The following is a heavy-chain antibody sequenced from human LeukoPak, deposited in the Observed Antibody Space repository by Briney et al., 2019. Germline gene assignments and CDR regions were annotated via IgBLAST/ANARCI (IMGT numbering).Heavy chain of an antibody. Sequence: GGSLRLSCAASGFTFSSYWMSWARQAPGKGLEWVANIKQDGSEKYYVDSVKGRFTISRDNAKNSLYLQMNSLRAEDTAVYYCARGPSYGPYYFDYWGQGTLVTVSS. D-gene: IGHD3-10*01. CDR3: ARGPSYGPYYFDY. CDR1: GFTFSSYW. V-gene: IGHV3-7*03. J-gene: IGHJ4*02. CDR2: IKQDGSEK.